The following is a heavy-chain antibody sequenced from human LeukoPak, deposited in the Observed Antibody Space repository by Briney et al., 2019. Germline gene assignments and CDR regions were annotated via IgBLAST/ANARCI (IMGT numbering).Heavy chain of an antibody. CDR2: ISSSSSYI. V-gene: IGHV3-21*01. CDR1: GFTFSSYA. Sequence: GGSLRLSCAASGFTFSSYAMSWVRQAPGKGLEWVSSISSSSSYIYYADSVKGRFTISRDNAKNSLYLQMNSLRAEDTAVYYCARESFSGYDSELFDYWGQGTLVTVSS. J-gene: IGHJ4*02. D-gene: IGHD5-12*01. CDR3: ARESFSGYDSELFDY.